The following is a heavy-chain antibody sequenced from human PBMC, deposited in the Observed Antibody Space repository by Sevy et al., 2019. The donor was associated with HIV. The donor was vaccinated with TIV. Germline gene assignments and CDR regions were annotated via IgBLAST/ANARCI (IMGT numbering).Heavy chain of an antibody. CDR3: AKDHYYDILTGDATDAFDI. CDR1: GFTFNSYD. D-gene: IGHD3-9*01. V-gene: IGHV3-30*18. J-gene: IGHJ3*02. Sequence: GGSLRLSCAVSGFTFNSYDMHWVRQAPGKGLEHVALISYDGGYKYYADSVRGRFTISRDNSENTLYLQMNTLRAEDTAVYYCAKDHYYDILTGDATDAFDIWGLGTMVTVSS. CDR2: ISYDGGYK.